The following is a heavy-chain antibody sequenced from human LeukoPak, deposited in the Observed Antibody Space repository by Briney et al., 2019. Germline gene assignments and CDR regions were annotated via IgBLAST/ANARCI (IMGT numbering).Heavy chain of an antibody. V-gene: IGHV3-21*01. Sequence: GGSLRLSYAASGFTFSSYTLNWVRQAPGKGLEWVSSISSAGGYIYYADSVKGRFTISRDNAKNSLYLQMNSLRAVDTAVYYCAREIVSSNSFDNWGQGTLVTVSS. CDR3: AREIVSSNSFDN. CDR1: GFTFSSYT. D-gene: IGHD2-2*01. CDR2: ISSAGGYI. J-gene: IGHJ4*02.